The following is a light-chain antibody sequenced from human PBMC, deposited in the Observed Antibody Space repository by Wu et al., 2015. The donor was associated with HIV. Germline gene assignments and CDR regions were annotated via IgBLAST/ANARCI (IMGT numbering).Light chain of an antibody. CDR3: QQRSKWPLT. V-gene: IGKV3-11*01. J-gene: IGKJ4*01. CDR1: QPISNF. Sequence: EIKLTQSPVTLSLSPGESATLSCRASQPISNFLAWYQHKPGQPPRLLIYDASNRAPGIPARFSATKSGTDFTLTISGLEPEDFAVYYCQQRSKWPLTFGGGTKLEIK. CDR2: DAS.